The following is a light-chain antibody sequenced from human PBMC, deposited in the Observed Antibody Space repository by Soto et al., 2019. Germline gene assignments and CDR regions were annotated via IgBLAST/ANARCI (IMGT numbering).Light chain of an antibody. CDR3: GTWDSSLSAVV. CDR1: SSNIGTYY. Sequence: QSVLTQPPSVSAAPGQKVTISCSGSSSNIGTYYVSWYQHVPGTAPKLLIYDNNERPSGIPDRFSGSKSGTSGTLGITGLQTEDEADYHCGTWDSSLSAVVFGGGTKLTVL. V-gene: IGLV1-51*01. CDR2: DNN. J-gene: IGLJ2*01.